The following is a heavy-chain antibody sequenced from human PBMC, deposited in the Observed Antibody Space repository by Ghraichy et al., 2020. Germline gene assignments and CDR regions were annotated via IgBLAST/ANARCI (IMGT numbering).Heavy chain of an antibody. V-gene: IGHV3-23*01. CDR1: GFTFSSYA. CDR2: ISGSGGST. Sequence: GESLNISCAASGFTFSSYAMSWVRQAPGKGLEWVSAISGSGGSTYYADSVKGRFTISRDNSKNTLYLQMNSLRVEDTAVYYCAKDLYSSSWQYDAFDIWGQGTMVTVSS. CDR3: AKDLYSSSWQYDAFDI. J-gene: IGHJ3*02. D-gene: IGHD6-13*01.